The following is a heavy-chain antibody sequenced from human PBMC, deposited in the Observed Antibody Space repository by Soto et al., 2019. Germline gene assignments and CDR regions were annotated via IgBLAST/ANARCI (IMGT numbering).Heavy chain of an antibody. V-gene: IGHV3-23*01. CDR2: IGRSGDST. D-gene: IGHD6-19*01. J-gene: IGHJ4*02. CDR3: ARTDKFHHQSRGGATRFDY. CDR1: GFTFSDYA. Sequence: EVQLLESGGGLVQPGGSLRLSCAASGFTFSDYAMTWVRQAPGKGLEWVSTIGRSGDSTYYRDSVKGRFTISRDNSKNTVYLQMNSLRAEDTAGYYCARTDKFHHQSRGGATRFDYWGQGTLVTVSS.